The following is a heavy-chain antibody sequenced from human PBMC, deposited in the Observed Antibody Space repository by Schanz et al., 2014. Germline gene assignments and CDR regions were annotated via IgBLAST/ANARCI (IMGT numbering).Heavy chain of an antibody. D-gene: IGHD6-13*01. CDR2: INTYNGNT. CDR1: GYTFTSYG. J-gene: IGHJ6*02. Sequence: QVQLVQSGAEVKEPGASVKVSCKASGYTFTSYGISWVRQAPGQGLEWMGWINTYNGNTNYAQKLQGRVTMTTDTSTSTAYMELRSLRSDDTAVYYCARDNLVSSSWYNYYGMDVWGQGTTVTVSS. CDR3: ARDNLVSSSWYNYYGMDV. V-gene: IGHV1-18*04.